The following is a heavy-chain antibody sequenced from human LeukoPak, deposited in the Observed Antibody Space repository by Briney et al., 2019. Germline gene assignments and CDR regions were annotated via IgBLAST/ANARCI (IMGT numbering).Heavy chain of an antibody. D-gene: IGHD3-9*01. CDR3: ARLRAYYDILTGYYYFDY. J-gene: IGHJ4*02. Sequence: PSETLSLTCTVSGGSISSSSYYWGWIRQPPGKGLEWIGSIYYSGSTYYNPSLKSRVTISVDTSKNQFSLKLSSVTAADTAVYYCARLRAYYDILTGYYYFDYWGQGTLVTVSS. CDR1: GGSISSSSYY. CDR2: IYYSGST. V-gene: IGHV4-39*07.